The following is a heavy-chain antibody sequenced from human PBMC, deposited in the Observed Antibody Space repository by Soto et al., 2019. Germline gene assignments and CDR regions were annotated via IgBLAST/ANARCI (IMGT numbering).Heavy chain of an antibody. CDR2: VYYSGTT. D-gene: IGHD3-22*01. CDR1: GASINNNDYY. J-gene: IGHJ2*01. CDR3: ARMSYFYDKWYFDL. Sequence: QLQESGPGLVKPSQTLSLTCTVSGASINNNDYYWGWIRQTPGKGLEWIGYVYYSGTTDYIPSLKSRLSMSIDKSHNQFTLKLNSVTAADTATYYCARMSYFYDKWYFDLWGRGTLVTVSS. V-gene: IGHV4-30-4*01.